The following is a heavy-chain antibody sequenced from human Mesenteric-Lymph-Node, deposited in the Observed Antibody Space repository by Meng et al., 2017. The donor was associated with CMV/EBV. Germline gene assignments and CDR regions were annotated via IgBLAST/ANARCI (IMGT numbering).Heavy chain of an antibody. Sequence: GESLKISCVASGFTFTSYSFNWVRQAPGKGLECVSSINSRSSYIYYADSVKGRFTISRDNAKNSLYLQMNSLRAEDTAVYYCARDGYYYDSSGYQPYYFEYWGQGTLVTVSS. CDR1: GFTFTSYS. CDR3: ARDGYYYDSSGYQPYYFEY. J-gene: IGHJ4*02. V-gene: IGHV3-21*04. D-gene: IGHD3-22*01. CDR2: INSRSSYI.